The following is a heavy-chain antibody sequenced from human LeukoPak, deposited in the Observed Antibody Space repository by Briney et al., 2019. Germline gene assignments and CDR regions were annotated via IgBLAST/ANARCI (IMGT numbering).Heavy chain of an antibody. V-gene: IGHV3-53*01. CDR1: GFTVSSNY. J-gene: IGHJ4*02. D-gene: IGHD3-22*01. CDR2: IYSGGST. Sequence: SGGSLRLSCAASGFTVSSNYMSWVRQAPGKGLEWVSVIYSGGSTYYADSVKGRFTISRDNSKNTLYLQMNSLRAEDTAVYYCARGAHYYDSSGYYHTPFDYWGQGTLVTVSS. CDR3: ARGAHYYDSSGYYHTPFDY.